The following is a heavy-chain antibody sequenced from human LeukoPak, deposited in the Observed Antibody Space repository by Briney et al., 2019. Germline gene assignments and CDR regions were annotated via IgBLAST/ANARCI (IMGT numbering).Heavy chain of an antibody. V-gene: IGHV1-69*05. CDR2: IIPIFGTA. D-gene: IGHD4-17*01. CDR1: GGTFSSYA. J-gene: IGHJ4*02. CDR3: ARDPRDDYGDLGDY. Sequence: ASVKISCKASGGTFSSYAISWVRQAPGQGLEWMGGIIPIFGTANYAQKFQGRVTITTDESASTAYMDLSSLRSEDTAVYYCARDPRDDYGDLGDYWGQGTLVTVSS.